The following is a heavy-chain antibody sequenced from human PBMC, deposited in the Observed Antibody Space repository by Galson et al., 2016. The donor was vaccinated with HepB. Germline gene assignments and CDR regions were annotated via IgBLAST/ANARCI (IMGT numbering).Heavy chain of an antibody. Sequence: SVKVSCKASGYTFTNYGISWVRQAPGQGLEWMEWISAYNGNTNYAQRFQGRVTMTTDTSTSTACMELRSLRSDDTAAYFCARDPGGGGRGYYYGMDVWGQGTTVTVSS. CDR1: GYTFTNYG. J-gene: IGHJ6*02. CDR3: ARDPGGGGRGYYYGMDV. D-gene: IGHD3-10*01. V-gene: IGHV1-18*01. CDR2: ISAYNGNT.